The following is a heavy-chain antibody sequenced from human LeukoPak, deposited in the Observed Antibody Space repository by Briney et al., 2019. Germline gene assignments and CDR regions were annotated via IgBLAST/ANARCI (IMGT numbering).Heavy chain of an antibody. CDR1: GYSFNTYW. V-gene: IGHV5-51*01. CDR2: VYPGDSHT. J-gene: IGHJ1*01. Sequence: GESLTISCKASGYSFNTYWIGWVRQKPGKGLEWMAIVYPGDSHTRYSPSFDGHYTISADKTVTTAYLQWSSLEASDTAVYYCARLSGGSWANTEYFPDWGQGTLVIVSS. CDR3: ARLSGGSWANTEYFPD. D-gene: IGHD7-27*01.